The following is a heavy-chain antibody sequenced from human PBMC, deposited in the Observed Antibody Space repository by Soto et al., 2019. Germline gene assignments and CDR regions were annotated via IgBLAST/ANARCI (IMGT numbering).Heavy chain of an antibody. V-gene: IGHV3-48*01. CDR3: ASCPKRYCSSTSCYSIYYYYYMDF. CDR1: GFTFSSYS. Sequence: EVQLVESGGGLVQPGGSLRLSCAASGFTFSSYSMNWVRQAPGKGLEWVSYISSSSSTIYYADSVKGRFTISRDNAKNSLYLQMNSLRAEDTAVYYCASCPKRYCSSTSCYSIYYYYYMDFWGKGTTVTVSS. J-gene: IGHJ6*03. CDR2: ISSSSSTI. D-gene: IGHD2-2*02.